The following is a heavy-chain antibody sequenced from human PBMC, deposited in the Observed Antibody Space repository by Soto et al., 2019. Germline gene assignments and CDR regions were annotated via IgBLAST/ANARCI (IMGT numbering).Heavy chain of an antibody. CDR3: AKDAVPYNGKWYWFDS. J-gene: IGHJ5*01. CDR1: RFTFSDFA. Sequence: DVQLLESGGGLVQPGGSLTLSCAASRFTFSDFAMSWVRQAPGKGLEWVSSIGGGGTDTYYADSVKGRFTISRDNSKNTLSLQMDGLRDEDTAVYYCAKDAVPYNGKWYWFDSWGQVTLVIVSS. D-gene: IGHD1-20*01. V-gene: IGHV3-23*01. CDR2: IGGGGTDT.